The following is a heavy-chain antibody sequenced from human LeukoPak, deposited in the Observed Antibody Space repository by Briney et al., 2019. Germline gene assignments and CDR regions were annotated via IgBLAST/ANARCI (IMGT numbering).Heavy chain of an antibody. CDR3: AKDALISYRGAWSQSDY. D-gene: IGHD2/OR15-2a*01. CDR1: GFTFSSYA. Sequence: GGSLRLSCAASGFTFSSYAMSWVRQAPGKGLEWVSGISGSGGNTYYVDSVKGRFTISRDNSRNTLYLQMNNLRAEDTAVYYCAKDALISYRGAWSQSDYWGQGTLVTVSS. J-gene: IGHJ4*02. CDR2: ISGSGGNT. V-gene: IGHV3-23*01.